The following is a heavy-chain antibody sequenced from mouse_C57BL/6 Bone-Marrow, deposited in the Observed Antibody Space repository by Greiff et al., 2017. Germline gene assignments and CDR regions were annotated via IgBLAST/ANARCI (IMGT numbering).Heavy chain of an antibody. CDR2: IDPSDSYT. CDR1: GYTFTSYW. J-gene: IGHJ2*01. Sequence: VQLQQPGAELVKPGASVKLSCKASGYTFTSYWMQWVKQRPGQGLEWIGEIDPSDSYTNYNQKVKGKATLTVDTSSSTAYMQLSSLTSEDSAVYYCARSKTVVPFDYWGQGTTLTVSS. V-gene: IGHV1-50*01. D-gene: IGHD1-1*01. CDR3: ARSKTVVPFDY.